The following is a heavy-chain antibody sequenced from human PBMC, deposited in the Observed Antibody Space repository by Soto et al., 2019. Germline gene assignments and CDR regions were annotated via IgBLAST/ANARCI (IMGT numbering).Heavy chain of an antibody. CDR1: DFTVGTNY. CDR2: IYRDGKT. CDR3: AREAFTVSGGTSPVRGGGIDV. Sequence: GGSLRLSCAASDFTVGTNYMSWVRRAPGRGLEWVSIIYRDGKTYYADSVRGRFIISRDDSKNTLDLQMNSLRVEGTAIYYCAREAFTVSGGTSPVRGGGIDVWGQGTTVTVSS. J-gene: IGHJ6*02. V-gene: IGHV3-53*01. D-gene: IGHD2-15*01.